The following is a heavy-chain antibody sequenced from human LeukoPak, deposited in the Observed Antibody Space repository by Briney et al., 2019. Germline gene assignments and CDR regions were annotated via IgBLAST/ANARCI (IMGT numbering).Heavy chain of an antibody. CDR2: ISYDGSNK. Sequence: GGSLRLSCAASGFTFSSYGMHWVRQAPGKGLEWVAVISYDGSNKYYADSVKGRFTISRDNSKNTLYLQMNSLRAEDTAVYYCAKDQSEDIAATGTDYWGQGTLVTVSS. CDR3: AKDQSEDIAATGTDY. D-gene: IGHD6-13*01. J-gene: IGHJ4*02. V-gene: IGHV3-30*18. CDR1: GFTFSSYG.